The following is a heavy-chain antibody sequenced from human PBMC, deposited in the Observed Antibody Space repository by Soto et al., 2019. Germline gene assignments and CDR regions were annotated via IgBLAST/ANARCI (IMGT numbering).Heavy chain of an antibody. V-gene: IGHV5-51*01. D-gene: IGHD1-20*01. J-gene: IGHJ3*02. CDR1: GYNFTAYW. CDR2: IYPGDSDT. Sequence: RGESLKISCKASGYNFTAYWIGWVRQMPGRGLEWMGLIYPGDSDTRYSPSFQAQVTISADKSLSIAYLQWSSLRASDTAMYYCATHNLRNAFDIWGRGTMVTVSS. CDR3: ATHNLRNAFDI.